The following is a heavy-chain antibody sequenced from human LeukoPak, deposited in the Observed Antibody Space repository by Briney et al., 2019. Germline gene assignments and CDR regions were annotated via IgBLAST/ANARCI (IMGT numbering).Heavy chain of an antibody. D-gene: IGHD4-23*01. CDR2: IYTSGST. V-gene: IGHV4-61*02. J-gene: IGHJ4*02. Sequence: SETLSLTCTVSGVSTSSGSYYWSWIRQPAGKGLEWIGRIYTSGSTNYNPSLKSRVTISVDTSKNQFSLKLSSVTAADTAVYYCATLTTVVTAYYFDYWGQGTLVTVSS. CDR3: ATLTTVVTAYYFDY. CDR1: GVSTSSGSYY.